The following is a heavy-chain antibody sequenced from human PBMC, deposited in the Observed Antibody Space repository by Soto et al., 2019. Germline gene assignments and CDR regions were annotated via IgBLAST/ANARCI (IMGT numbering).Heavy chain of an antibody. CDR3: VAGRITAGAQPFEY. Sequence: EVQLVQFGGGLVKPGASLGPSCAASGFIFGDTPMNSVRQAPGQGLEWVGRHGSKSDGGTTDLAAAVRGRFTISRDASTDTLHLQMDSVKIEATAVYSCVAGRITAGAQPFEYWGQGTLVTVSS. V-gene: IGHV3-15*04. J-gene: IGHJ4*01. CDR1: GFIFGDTP. D-gene: IGHD6-13*01. CDR2: HGSKSDGGTT.